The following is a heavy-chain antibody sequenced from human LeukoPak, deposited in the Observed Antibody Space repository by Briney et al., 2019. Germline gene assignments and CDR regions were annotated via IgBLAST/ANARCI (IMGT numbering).Heavy chain of an antibody. J-gene: IGHJ4*02. D-gene: IGHD6-13*01. CDR2: ISGSGVNT. CDR1: GFTFSSYA. CDR3: AKSFGPVIAAAGTGAD. Sequence: GGSLRLSCAVSGFTFSSYAMNWVRQAPGKGLEWVSAISGSGVNTDHADSVKGRFTISRDNSKNTLYLQMNSLRVEDTAVYYCAKSFGPVIAAAGTGADWGQGTLVTVSS. V-gene: IGHV3-23*01.